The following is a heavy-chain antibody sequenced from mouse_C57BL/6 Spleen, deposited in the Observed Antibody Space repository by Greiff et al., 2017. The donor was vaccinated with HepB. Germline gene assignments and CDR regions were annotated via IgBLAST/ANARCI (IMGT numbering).Heavy chain of an antibody. D-gene: IGHD2-2*01. CDR1: GYAFSSSW. CDR2: IYPGDGDT. CDR3: ARRGGYDGRGVFDY. V-gene: IGHV1-82*01. J-gene: IGHJ2*01. Sequence: VQLQQSGPELVKPGASVKISCKASGYAFSSSWMNWVKQRPGKGLEWIGRIYPGDGDTNYNGKFKGKATLTADKSSSTAYMQLSSLTSEDSAVYFFARRGGYDGRGVFDYWGQGTTLTVSS.